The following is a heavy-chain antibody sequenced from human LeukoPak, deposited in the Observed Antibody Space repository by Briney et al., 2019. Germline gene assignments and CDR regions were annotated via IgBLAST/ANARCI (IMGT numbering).Heavy chain of an antibody. J-gene: IGHJ4*02. V-gene: IGHV3-7*01. CDR2: IKQDGSEK. Sequence: GGSLRVSCAASGFTFNSYWMSWVRQARGKGLEWVANIKQDGSEKYYVDSVKGRFTISRDNAKNSLYLQMNSLRAEDTAAYYCARGRFGELSLYYFDYWGQGTLVTVSS. CDR3: ARGRFGELSLYYFDY. D-gene: IGHD3-10*01. CDR1: GFTFNSYW.